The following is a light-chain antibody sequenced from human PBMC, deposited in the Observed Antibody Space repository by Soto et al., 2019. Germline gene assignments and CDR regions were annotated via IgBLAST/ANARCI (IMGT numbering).Light chain of an antibody. V-gene: IGKV3-15*01. CDR2: RES. Sequence: EIVMTQSPATLSVSPGEIATLSCRASQNIYSNVAWYQQRTGQAPRLLIYRESTRATGIPDRLSGSGAGTELNLTISRLQSEDFALYYCQKYNKWPATCGQGTKVDIK. J-gene: IGKJ1*01. CDR3: QKYNKWPAT. CDR1: QNIYSN.